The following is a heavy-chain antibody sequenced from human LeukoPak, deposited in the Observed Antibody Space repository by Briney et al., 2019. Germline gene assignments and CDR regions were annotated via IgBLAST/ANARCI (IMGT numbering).Heavy chain of an antibody. J-gene: IGHJ5*02. CDR2: ISPNSGGT. Sequence: ASVRVSCKASGYTFTYYYVHWVRQAPGQGLEWMGCISPNSGGTHYAQKFQGRVTMTRDTSISTAYMELSRLRSDDTAVYYCARDLPGYCSSTSCPASRFDPWGQGTLVTVSS. CDR3: ARDLPGYCSSTSCPASRFDP. V-gene: IGHV1-2*02. CDR1: GYTFTYYY. D-gene: IGHD2-2*01.